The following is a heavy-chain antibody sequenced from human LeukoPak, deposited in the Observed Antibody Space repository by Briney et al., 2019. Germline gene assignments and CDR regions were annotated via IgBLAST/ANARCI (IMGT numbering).Heavy chain of an antibody. CDR3: ARVPSGDAFDI. J-gene: IGHJ3*02. Sequence: GGSLRLSCAASAFTVSSNYMSWVRQAPGKGLEWVSVIYSGGSTYYADSVKGRFTISRDNSKNTLYLQMNSLRAEDTAVYYCARVPSGDAFDIWGQGTMVTVSS. CDR2: IYSGGST. D-gene: IGHD2-2*01. CDR1: AFTVSSNY. V-gene: IGHV3-66*01.